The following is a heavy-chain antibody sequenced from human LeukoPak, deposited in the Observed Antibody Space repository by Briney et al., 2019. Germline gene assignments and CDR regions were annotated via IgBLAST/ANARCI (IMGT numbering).Heavy chain of an antibody. D-gene: IGHD1-26*01. CDR3: ARVVGATGSGWYFDY. J-gene: IGHJ4*02. CDR1: GGSFSGYY. V-gene: IGHV4-34*01. CDR2: INHSGST. Sequence: SETLSLTCAVYGGSFSGYYWSWIRQPPGKGLEWIGEINHSGSTNYNPSLKSRVTISVDTSKNQFSLKLSSVTAADTAVYYCARVVGATGSGWYFDYWGQGTLVTVSS.